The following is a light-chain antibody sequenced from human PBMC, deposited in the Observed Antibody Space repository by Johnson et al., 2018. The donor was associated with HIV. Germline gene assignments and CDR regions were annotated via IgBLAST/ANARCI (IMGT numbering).Light chain of an antibody. V-gene: IGLV1-51*01. CDR2: DNN. J-gene: IGLJ1*01. CDR1: SSNIGNNY. CDR3: GTWDNSRSAFYV. Sequence: QSVLTQPPSVSAAPGQKVTISCSGSSSNIGNNYVSWYQQLPGTAPKLLIYDNNKRPSGIPNRFSGSKSGTSATLGITGLQTGDEADYYCGTWDNSRSAFYVFGTGTKVTVL.